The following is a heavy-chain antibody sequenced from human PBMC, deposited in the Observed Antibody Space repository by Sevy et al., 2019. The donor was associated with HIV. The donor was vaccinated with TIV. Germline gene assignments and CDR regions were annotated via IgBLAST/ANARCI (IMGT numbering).Heavy chain of an antibody. V-gene: IGHV3-15*01. CDR2: IKSKTDGGTT. J-gene: IGHJ6*02. D-gene: IGHD6-19*01. CDR1: GFTFSNAW. CDR3: TTAIALAGYYYYYGMDV. Sequence: GGSLRLSCAASGFTFSNAWMSWVRQAPGKGLEWVGRIKSKTDGGTTDYAAPVKGRFTISRDDSKNTLYLQMNSLKTEDTAVYYCTTAIALAGYYYYYGMDVWGQGTTVTVSS.